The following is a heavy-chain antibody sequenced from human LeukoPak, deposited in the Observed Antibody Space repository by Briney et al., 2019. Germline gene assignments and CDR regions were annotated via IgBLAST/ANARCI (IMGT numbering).Heavy chain of an antibody. CDR1: GFTFSSYG. J-gene: IGHJ6*02. V-gene: IGHV3-30*03. CDR2: ISYDGSNK. Sequence: GRSLRLSCAASGFTFSSYGMHWVHQAPGKGLEWVAVISYDGSNKYYADSVKGRFTISRDNSKNTLYLQMNSLRAEDTAVYYCAQSPRNYYYYGMDVWGQGTTVTVSS. CDR3: AQSPRNYYYYGMDV.